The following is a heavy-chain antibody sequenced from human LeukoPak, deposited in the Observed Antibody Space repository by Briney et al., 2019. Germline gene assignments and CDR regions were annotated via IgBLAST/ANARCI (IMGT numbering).Heavy chain of an antibody. CDR2: IIPIFGTA. CDR1: GYTFTSYY. CDR3: ARSVTAGVVVAATYY. J-gene: IGHJ4*02. D-gene: IGHD2-15*01. Sequence: SVKVSCKASGYTFTSYYMHWVRQAPGQGLEWMGGIIPIFGTANYAQKFQGRVTITADESTSTAYMELSSLRSEDTAVYYCARSVTAGVVVAATYYWGQGTLVTVSS. V-gene: IGHV1-69*13.